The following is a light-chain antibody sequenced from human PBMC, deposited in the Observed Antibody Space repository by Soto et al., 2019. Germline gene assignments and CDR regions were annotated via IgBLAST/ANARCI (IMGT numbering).Light chain of an antibody. Sequence: EIVLTQSPATLSLSPGETATLACRASQSVSSYLAWYQQKPGQAPRLLIYDASNRANGIPARFSGIGTGTDFTLTISSLEPEDFAVYYCHQRGSWPRWTFGQGTKGEIK. J-gene: IGKJ1*01. CDR1: QSVSSY. CDR3: HQRGSWPRWT. V-gene: IGKV3-11*01. CDR2: DAS.